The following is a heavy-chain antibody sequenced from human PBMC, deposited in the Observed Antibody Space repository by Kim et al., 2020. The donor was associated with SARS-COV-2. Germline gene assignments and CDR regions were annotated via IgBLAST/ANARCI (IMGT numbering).Heavy chain of an antibody. D-gene: IGHD1-1*01. Sequence: THYDAPVKGRLLLSRDNSKNTLSLRMNGLRAQDTAVYYCAKGNIAPLADYWGQGTLVTVSS. CDR2: T. J-gene: IGHJ4*02. CDR3: AKGNIAPLADY. V-gene: IGHV3-23*01.